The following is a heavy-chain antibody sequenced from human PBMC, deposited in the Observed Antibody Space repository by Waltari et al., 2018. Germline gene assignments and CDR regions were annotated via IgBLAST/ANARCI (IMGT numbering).Heavy chain of an antibody. CDR1: GFTFSSYG. CDR3: AKDRGVGDGYNCGY. D-gene: IGHD5-12*01. Sequence: QVQLVESGGGVVQPGRSLRLSCAASGFTFSSYGMHWVRQAPGKGLEWVAVIWYDGSNKYYADSVKSRFTISRDNSKNTLYLQMNSLRAEDTAMYYCAKDRGVGDGYNCGYWGQGTLVTVSS. CDR2: IWYDGSNK. J-gene: IGHJ4*02. V-gene: IGHV3-30*18.